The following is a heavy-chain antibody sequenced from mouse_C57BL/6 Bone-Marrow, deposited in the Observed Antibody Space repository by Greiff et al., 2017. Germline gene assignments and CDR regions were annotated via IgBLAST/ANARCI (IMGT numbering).Heavy chain of an antibody. J-gene: IGHJ3*01. V-gene: IGHV1-81*01. CDR3: ARSDYDGPFAY. CDR1: GYTFTSYG. CDR2: IYPRSGNT. Sequence: QVQLQQSGAELARPGASVKLSCKASGYTFTSYGISWVKQRTGQGLEWIGEIYPRSGNTYYNEKFKGKATLTADKSSSTAYMELRSLTSEDSAVYVCARSDYDGPFAYWGQGTLVTVSA. D-gene: IGHD2-3*01.